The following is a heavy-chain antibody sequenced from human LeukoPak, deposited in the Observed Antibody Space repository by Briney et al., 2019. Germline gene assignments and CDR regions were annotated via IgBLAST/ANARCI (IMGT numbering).Heavy chain of an antibody. V-gene: IGHV3-30*02. Sequence: PGGSLRLSCAASGFTSSSYGMHWVRQAPGKGLEWVAFIWYDGSNKYYADSVKGRFTISRDNSKNTLYLQMNSLRAEDTAVYYCAKDRLLWFGELLPPYYFDYWGQGTLVTVSS. J-gene: IGHJ4*02. CDR2: IWYDGSNK. D-gene: IGHD3-10*01. CDR1: GFTSSSYG. CDR3: AKDRLLWFGELLPPYYFDY.